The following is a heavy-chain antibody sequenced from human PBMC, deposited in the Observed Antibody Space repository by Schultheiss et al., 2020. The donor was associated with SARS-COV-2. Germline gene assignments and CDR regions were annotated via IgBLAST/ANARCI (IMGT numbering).Heavy chain of an antibody. Sequence: ASVKVSCKASGGTFSSYAISWVRQAPGQGLEWMGWVIPNSGGTNYAQKFQGRVTMTRNTSISTAYMELSSLRSEDTAVYYCAFSPRGPYSSGHLGYWGQGTLVTVSS. V-gene: IGHV1-8*02. J-gene: IGHJ4*02. CDR3: AFSPRGPYSSGHLGY. CDR1: GGTFSSYA. CDR2: VIPNSGGT. D-gene: IGHD6-19*01.